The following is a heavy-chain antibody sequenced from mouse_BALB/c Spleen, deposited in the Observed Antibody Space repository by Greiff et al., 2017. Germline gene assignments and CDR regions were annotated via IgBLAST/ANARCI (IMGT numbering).Heavy chain of an antibody. V-gene: IGHV5-6-5*01. J-gene: IGHJ2*01. Sequence: SVKGRFTISRDNARNILYLQMSSLRSEDTAMYYCARGFDYWGQGTTLTVSS. CDR3: ARGFDY.